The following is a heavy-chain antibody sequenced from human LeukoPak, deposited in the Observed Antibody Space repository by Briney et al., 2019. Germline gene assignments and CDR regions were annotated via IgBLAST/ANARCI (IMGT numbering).Heavy chain of an antibody. Sequence: QPGGSLRLSCAASGFTFSSYGMHWVRQAPGKGLEWVAVISYDGSNKYYADSVKGRFTISRDNSKNTLYLQMNSLRAEDTAVYYCAKSASGYSYGYAIGYYFDYWGQGTLVTVSS. CDR1: GFTFSSYG. CDR2: ISYDGSNK. CDR3: AKSASGYSYGYAIGYYFDY. V-gene: IGHV3-30*18. J-gene: IGHJ4*02. D-gene: IGHD5-18*01.